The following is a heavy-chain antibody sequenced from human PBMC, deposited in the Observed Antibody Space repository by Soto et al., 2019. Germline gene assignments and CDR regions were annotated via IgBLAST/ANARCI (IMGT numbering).Heavy chain of an antibody. D-gene: IGHD2-2*02. CDR1: GYSFTSYW. CDR3: ARLGYCTGNSRYTFDS. Sequence: PVECLISSCQDSGYSFTSYWIGYVLQRPGKGLESMGRINPSDSYTTYSPSFQGHVTISTDESFSTAYLQWSGLKASDTAMYYCARLGYCTGNSRYTFDSWGQGTLVTSSS. CDR2: INPSDSYT. J-gene: IGHJ4*02. V-gene: IGHV5-10-1*01.